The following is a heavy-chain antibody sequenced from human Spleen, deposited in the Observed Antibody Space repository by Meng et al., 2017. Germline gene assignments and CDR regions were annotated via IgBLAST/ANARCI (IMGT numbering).Heavy chain of an antibody. V-gene: IGHV3-23*01. CDR3: AKDNWGKVY. CDR2: ISGTSGTT. Sequence: EVQLLESGGGWVQPGGSLRLSCAGSGFTFSSYAMSWVRQAPGKGLEWVSAISGTSGTTYYADSVKGRFTISRDNSKNTLYLQMNSLRAEDTALYYCAKDNWGKVYWGQGTLVTVSS. CDR1: GFTFSSYA. D-gene: IGHD7-27*01. J-gene: IGHJ4*02.